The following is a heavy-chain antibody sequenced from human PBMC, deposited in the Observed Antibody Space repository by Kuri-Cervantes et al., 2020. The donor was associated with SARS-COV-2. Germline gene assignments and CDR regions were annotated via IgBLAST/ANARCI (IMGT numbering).Heavy chain of an antibody. V-gene: IGHV3-30*18. J-gene: IGHJ4*02. Sequence: SCAASGFSFSSYGMSWVRQAPGKGLEWVAFISYDGNNKKCIASGKGRFTISRDNSKNTLYLQMNSLRAEDTAVYYCAKEYSYGLLTLDYWGQGTLVTVSS. D-gene: IGHD5-18*01. CDR3: AKEYSYGLLTLDY. CDR1: GFSFSSYG. CDR2: ISYDGNNK.